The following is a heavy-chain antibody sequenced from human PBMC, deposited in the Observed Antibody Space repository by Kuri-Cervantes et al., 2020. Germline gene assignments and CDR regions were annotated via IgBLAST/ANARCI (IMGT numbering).Heavy chain of an antibody. CDR2: ISSNGGST. D-gene: IGHD1-26*01. CDR1: GFTFSSYA. J-gene: IGHJ6*02. V-gene: IGHV3-64*01. CDR3: ARDGSVGADYYYYGMDV. Sequence: GESLKISCAASGFTFSSYAMHWVRQAPGKGLEYVSAISSNGGSTYYANSVKGRFTISRDNSKNTLYLQMGSLRAEDTAVYYCARDGSVGADYYYYGMDVWGQGTTVTVSS.